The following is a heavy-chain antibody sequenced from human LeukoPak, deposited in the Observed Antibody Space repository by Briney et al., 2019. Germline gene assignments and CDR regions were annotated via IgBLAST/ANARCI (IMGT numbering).Heavy chain of an antibody. D-gene: IGHD4-17*01. CDR1: GYTFTSYG. V-gene: IGHV1-46*01. CDR2: INPSGGST. CDR3: ARANMTTVIFDY. J-gene: IGHJ4*02. Sequence: GSVKVSCKASGYTFTSYGISWVRQAPGQGLEWMGIINPSGGSTSYAQKFQGRVTMTRDTSTSTVYMELSSLRSEDTAVYYCARANMTTVIFDYWGQGTLVTVSS.